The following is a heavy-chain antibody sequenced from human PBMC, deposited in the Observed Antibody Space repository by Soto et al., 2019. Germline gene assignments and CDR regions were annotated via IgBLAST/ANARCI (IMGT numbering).Heavy chain of an antibody. CDR2: TYFGSKWYN. D-gene: IGHD5-12*01. CDR1: GDSVSSNTAS. J-gene: IGHJ5*02. CDR3: AKGDNLGPKTGYAFDP. V-gene: IGHV6-1*01. Sequence: SQTLSLTCVISGDSVSSNTASWNWIRQSPSRGLEWLGRTYFGSKWYNDYAVSVKSRIIINPDTSNNQFSLQLNSVTPEDTAVYFCAKGDNLGPKTGYAFDPWGQGIMVTVSS.